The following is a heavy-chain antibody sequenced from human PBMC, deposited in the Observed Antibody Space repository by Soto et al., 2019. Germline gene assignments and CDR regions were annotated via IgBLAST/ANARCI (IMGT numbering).Heavy chain of an antibody. V-gene: IGHV1-8*01. CDR3: ASKLSSSWRFDY. CDR1: GYTFTSYD. D-gene: IGHD6-13*01. Sequence: QVQLVQSGAEVKKPGDSVKVSCKASGYTFTSYDINWVRQATGQGLEWMGWMNPNCGNTGYAQKFQGRVTMTRNTSISTAYMELSSQKSEDTAVYYCASKLSSSWRFDYWGQGTLVTVSS. J-gene: IGHJ4*02. CDR2: MNPNCGNT.